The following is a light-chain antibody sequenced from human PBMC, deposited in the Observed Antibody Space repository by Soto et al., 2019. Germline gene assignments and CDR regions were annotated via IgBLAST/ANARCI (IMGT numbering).Light chain of an antibody. CDR2: WAS. Sequence: DIVVTQSPDSLAVSLGERATINCKSSQSVLYSSNNKNYLAWYQQKPGQPPKLLIYWASTRESGVPDRFSGSGSGTDFTLTISSLQAEDVAVYYCQQYFSSPFTFGPGTKVAIK. J-gene: IGKJ3*01. CDR3: QQYFSSPFT. CDR1: QSVLYSSNNKNY. V-gene: IGKV4-1*01.